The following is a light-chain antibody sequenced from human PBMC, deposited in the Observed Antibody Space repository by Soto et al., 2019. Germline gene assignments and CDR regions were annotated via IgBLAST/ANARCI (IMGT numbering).Light chain of an antibody. CDR1: SGDVGGHNY. V-gene: IGLV2-14*01. Sequence: QSALTQPASVSGSPGQSITISCTGTSGDVGGHNYVSWYQQHPGKAPKLMIYEVSNRPSGVSNRFSGSKSGNTASLTISGLQAEDEADYYCNSYTSGSTAFVFGTGTKVTVL. CDR3: NSYTSGSTAFV. J-gene: IGLJ1*01. CDR2: EVS.